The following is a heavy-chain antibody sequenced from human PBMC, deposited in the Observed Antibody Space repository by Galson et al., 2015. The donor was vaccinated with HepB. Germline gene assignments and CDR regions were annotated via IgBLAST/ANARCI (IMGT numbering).Heavy chain of an antibody. D-gene: IGHD6-13*01. V-gene: IGHV3-72*01. CDR1: GFTFSDHY. CDR3: ARLMSGMCDP. Sequence: SLRLSCAVSGFTFSDHYMDWVRQAPGKGLEWVGRTRNKGQNSITEYAASVRGRFTISRDDSNNLMYLQMNSLKTADTAVYYCARLMSGMCDPWGQGTQVIVS. J-gene: IGHJ5*02. CDR2: TRNKGQNSIT.